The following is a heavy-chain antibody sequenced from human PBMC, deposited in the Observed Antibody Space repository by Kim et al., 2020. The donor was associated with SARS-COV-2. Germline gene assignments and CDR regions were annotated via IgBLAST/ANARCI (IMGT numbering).Heavy chain of an antibody. J-gene: IGHJ4*02. V-gene: IGHV3-49*02. CDR3: ARDCYDSSGHYLG. Sequence: YAASVKGRFTISRDDSKSIAYLQMNSLKTEDTAVYYCARDCYDSSGHYLGWGQGTLVTVSS. D-gene: IGHD3-22*01.